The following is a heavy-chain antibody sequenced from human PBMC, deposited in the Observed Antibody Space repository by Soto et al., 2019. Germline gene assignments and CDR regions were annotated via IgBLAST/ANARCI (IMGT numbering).Heavy chain of an antibody. CDR1: GFTFSTYA. CDR3: AKLSVVRLRPGQYFDY. Sequence: EVQLLASGGSLVQPGGSLRLSCAASGFTFSTYAMTWVRQAPGKGLEWVSGISGSAGTTNYADSVKGRFTISRDNSMNTLYLEMNSLRVEDTAVYYCAKLSVVRLRPGQYFDYWGQGTPVTVSS. J-gene: IGHJ4*02. D-gene: IGHD3-16*02. CDR2: ISGSAGTT. V-gene: IGHV3-23*01.